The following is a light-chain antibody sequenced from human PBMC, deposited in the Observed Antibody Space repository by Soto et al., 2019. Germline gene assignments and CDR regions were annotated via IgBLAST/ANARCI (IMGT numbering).Light chain of an antibody. CDR2: EGS. V-gene: IGLV2-23*01. CDR3: CSYAGSIIWV. J-gene: IGLJ7*01. Sequence: QSALTQPASVSGSPGQSITISCTGTSSDVGSYNLVSWYQQHPGKAPKLMIYEGSKRPSGVSNRFSGSKSGNTASLTSSGLQPEDEADYYCCSYAGSIIWVFGGGTQLTVL. CDR1: SSDVGSYNL.